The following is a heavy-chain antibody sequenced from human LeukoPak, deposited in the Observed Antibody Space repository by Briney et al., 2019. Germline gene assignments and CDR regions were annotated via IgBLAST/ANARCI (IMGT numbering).Heavy chain of an antibody. J-gene: IGHJ4*02. CDR1: GGSISGYY. CDR3: ARRPVGSSLDY. CDR2: IYYSGST. Sequence: PSETLSLTCTVSGGSISGYYWSWIRQPPGKGLEWIGYIYYSGSTNYNPSLKSRVTISVDTSKNQLSLKLSSVTAADTAVYYCARRPVGSSLDYWGQGTLVTVSS. D-gene: IGHD6-13*01. V-gene: IGHV4-59*01.